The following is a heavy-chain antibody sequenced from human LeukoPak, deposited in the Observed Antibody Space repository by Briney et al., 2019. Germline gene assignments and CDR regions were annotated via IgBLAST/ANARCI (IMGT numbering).Heavy chain of an antibody. V-gene: IGHV3-74*01. D-gene: IGHD2-15*01. CDR3: ARVLQFCSGGSCYGSYRGDFDY. J-gene: IGHJ4*02. Sequence: GGSLRLSCAASGFTFSSYWMHWVRQAPGKGLVWVSRINSDGSSTSYADSVKGRFTISRDNAKNTLYLQMNSLRAEDTAVYYCARVLQFCSGGSCYGSYRGDFDYWGQGTLVTVSS. CDR1: GFTFSSYW. CDR2: INSDGSST.